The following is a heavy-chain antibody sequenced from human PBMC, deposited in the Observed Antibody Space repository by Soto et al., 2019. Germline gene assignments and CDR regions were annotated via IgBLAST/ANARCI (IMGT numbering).Heavy chain of an antibody. J-gene: IGHJ3*02. CDR1: GGTFSSYA. Sequence: SVKVSCKASGGTFSSYAISWVRQAPGQGLEWMGGIIPIFGTANYAQKFQGRVTITADESTSTAYMELSSLRSEDTAVYYCARDTCSGGSCYHAFDIWGQGTMVTVS. V-gene: IGHV1-69*13. CDR2: IIPIFGTA. CDR3: ARDTCSGGSCYHAFDI. D-gene: IGHD2-15*01.